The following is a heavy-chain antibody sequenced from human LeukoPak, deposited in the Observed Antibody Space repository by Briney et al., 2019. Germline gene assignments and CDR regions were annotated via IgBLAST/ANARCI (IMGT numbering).Heavy chain of an antibody. Sequence: SETLSLTCTVSGGSLSSHYWSWIRQPPGKGLEWIGYIYYSGSTNYNPSLKSGVTISVDTSKNQFSLKLSSVTAADTAVYYCARAGVGAPRDWGQGTLVTVSS. CDR2: IYYSGST. D-gene: IGHD1-26*01. CDR3: ARAGVGAPRD. V-gene: IGHV4-59*11. CDR1: GGSLSSHY. J-gene: IGHJ4*02.